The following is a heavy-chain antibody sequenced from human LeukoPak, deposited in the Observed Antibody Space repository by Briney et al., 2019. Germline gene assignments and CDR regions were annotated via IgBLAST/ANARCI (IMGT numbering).Heavy chain of an antibody. D-gene: IGHD3/OR15-3a*01. V-gene: IGHV5-51*01. J-gene: IGHJ4*02. CDR2: INSGRSDT. CDR3: TKRRTGRRNNCYGVDD. CDR1: GYSFSSYW. Sequence: GESLRISCKGSGYSFSSYWIGWVRQMPGKGLEWMGIINSGRSDTRYSPPFQGQVTISADESISTSYLHWTSLKASDTAMYYCTKRRTGRRNNCYGVDDWRKGTLVIVSS.